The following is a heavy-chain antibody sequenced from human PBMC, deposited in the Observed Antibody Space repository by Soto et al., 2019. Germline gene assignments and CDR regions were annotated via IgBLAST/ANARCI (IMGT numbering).Heavy chain of an antibody. CDR3: ARPRTVATTKGYDF. Sequence: QVQLVQSGAEVKKPGSSVKVSCKASGGTFSNYPIAWVRQAPGQGLEWMGTLIPIFGTINYAQKFQGRVTITADESSSTAYMELRGLLTAATAIYYCARPRTVATTKGYDFWGQGTLVTVSS. D-gene: IGHD1-1*01. J-gene: IGHJ4*02. CDR1: GGTFSNYP. CDR2: LIPIFGTI. V-gene: IGHV1-69*18.